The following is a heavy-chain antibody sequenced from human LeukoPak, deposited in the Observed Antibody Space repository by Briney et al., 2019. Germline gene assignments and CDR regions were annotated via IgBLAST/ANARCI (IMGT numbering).Heavy chain of an antibody. V-gene: IGHV4-30-4*08. J-gene: IGHJ4*02. CDR2: IYYSGST. CDR1: GGSISSGDHY. D-gene: IGHD3-10*01. Sequence: PSQTLSLTCTVSGGSISSGDHYWSWIRQPPGKGLEWIGYIYYSGSTYYNPSLKSRVTISVDTSKNQFSLKLSSVTAADTAVYYCARSFPGAHFDYWGQGTLVTVSS. CDR3: ARSFPGAHFDY.